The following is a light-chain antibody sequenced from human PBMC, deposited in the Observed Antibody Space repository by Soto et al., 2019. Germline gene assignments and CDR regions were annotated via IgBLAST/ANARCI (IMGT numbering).Light chain of an antibody. Sequence: DIVMTQSPDSLAVSLGERATIHCKSSQSILFPSDNKNYLAWYQQKSGQPPKLLIKWASTRESGVPDRFSGSGSGRDFTLTINGLQAEDVAVYYCQQYYATPLTFGGGTKVDIK. V-gene: IGKV4-1*01. CDR3: QQYYATPLT. J-gene: IGKJ4*01. CDR1: QSILFPSDNKNY. CDR2: WAS.